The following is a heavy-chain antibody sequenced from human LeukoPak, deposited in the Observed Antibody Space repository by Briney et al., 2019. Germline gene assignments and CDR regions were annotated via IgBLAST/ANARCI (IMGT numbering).Heavy chain of an antibody. D-gene: IGHD6-19*01. J-gene: IGHJ4*02. CDR1: GYPFISNA. CDR2: INTNTGNP. CDR3: ARGVYSSGWLFDY. Sequence: ASVKVSCKASGYPFISNAMNWVRQAPGQGLELMGWINTNTGNPTYAQGFTGRFVFSLDTSVSTAYLQISSLKAEDTAVYYCARGVYSSGWLFDYWGQGTLVTVSS. V-gene: IGHV7-4-1*02.